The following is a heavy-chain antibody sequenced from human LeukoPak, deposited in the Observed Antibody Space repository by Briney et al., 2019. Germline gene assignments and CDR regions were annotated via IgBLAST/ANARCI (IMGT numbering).Heavy chain of an antibody. J-gene: IGHJ4*02. CDR3: ARGFGSAWYHDN. D-gene: IGHD6-19*01. CDR2: ISYDGSSQ. CDR1: GFTFSSYA. V-gene: IGHV3-30-3*01. Sequence: PGGSLRLSCAASGFTFSSYAMHWVRQAPGKGLEWVTVISYDGSSQYYADPVKGRFTISRDNSKHTLYLQMNSLRTEDTAVYYCARGFGSAWYHDNWGQGTLVTVSS.